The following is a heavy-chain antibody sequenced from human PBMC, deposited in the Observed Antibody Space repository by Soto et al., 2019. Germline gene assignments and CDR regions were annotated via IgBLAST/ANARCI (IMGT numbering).Heavy chain of an antibody. CDR3: AKPVNIVATIRGYFDY. J-gene: IGHJ4*02. CDR1: GFTFSSYG. D-gene: IGHD5-12*01. CDR2: ISYDGSKK. V-gene: IGHV3-30*18. Sequence: QVQLVESGGGVVQPGRSLRLSCAASGFTFSSYGMHWVRKDPGKGLEGVAVISYDGSKKYYADSVKGPFTISRDNSKNTLYLQMNSLRAEDTAVYYCAKPVNIVATIRGYFDYWGQGTLVTVSS.